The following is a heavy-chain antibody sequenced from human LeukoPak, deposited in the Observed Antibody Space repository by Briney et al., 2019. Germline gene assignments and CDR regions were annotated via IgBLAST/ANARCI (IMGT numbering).Heavy chain of an antibody. CDR3: AREGRSEYGSQDYFDY. D-gene: IGHD3-10*01. V-gene: IGHV3-30-3*01. CDR1: GFTFSSYA. CDR2: ISYDGSNK. J-gene: IGHJ4*02. Sequence: GRSLRLSCAASGFTFSSYAMHWVRQAPGKGLEWVAVISYDGSNKYYADSVKGRFTISRDNSKNTLYLQMNSLRAEDTAVYYCAREGRSEYGSQDYFDYWGQGTLVTVSS.